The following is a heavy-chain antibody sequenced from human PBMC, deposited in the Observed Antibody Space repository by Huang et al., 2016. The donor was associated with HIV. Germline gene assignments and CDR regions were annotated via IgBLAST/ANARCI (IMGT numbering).Heavy chain of an antibody. CDR2: INSDGSSS. CDR1: GFTFSSYW. CDR3: VRDPRIQSWLNYFDY. Sequence: EVQLVESGGGLVQPGGSLRLSCAASGFTFSSYWMHWVRQAPGKGLVGVSRINSDGSSSGYADSVKGRFTISRDNDKNTLYLQMNSLRAEDTAVYYCVRDPRIQSWLNYFDYWGQGTLVSVSS. J-gene: IGHJ4*02. V-gene: IGHV3-74*01. D-gene: IGHD3-22*01.